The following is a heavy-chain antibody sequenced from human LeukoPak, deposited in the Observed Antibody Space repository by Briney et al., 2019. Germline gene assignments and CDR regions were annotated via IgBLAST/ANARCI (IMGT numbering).Heavy chain of an antibody. V-gene: IGHV3-9*01. J-gene: IGHJ4*02. Sequence: PGRSLRLSCAASGFTFDDYAMHWVRQAPGKGVEWVSGISLNSDNIGYADSVKGRFTISRDNAKNSLYLQMNSLRAEDTALYYCVKAVAKFFSDSSGYYCPFDCWGQGTLVTVSS. CDR3: VKAVAKFFSDSSGYYCPFDC. CDR2: ISLNSDNI. CDR1: GFTFDDYA. D-gene: IGHD3-22*01.